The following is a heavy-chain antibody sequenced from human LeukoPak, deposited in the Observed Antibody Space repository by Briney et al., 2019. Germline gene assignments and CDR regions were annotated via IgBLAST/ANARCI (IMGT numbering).Heavy chain of an antibody. V-gene: IGHV4-4*07. Sequence: SETLSLTCTVSGGSISSYYWSWIRQPAGKGLEWIGRIYTSGSTNYNPSLKSRVTMSVDTSKNQFSLKLSSVTAADTAVYYCARDRTASWYKYDAFDIWGQGTMVTVSS. CDR3: ARDRTASWYKYDAFDI. CDR2: IYTSGST. J-gene: IGHJ3*02. CDR1: GGSISSYY. D-gene: IGHD6-13*01.